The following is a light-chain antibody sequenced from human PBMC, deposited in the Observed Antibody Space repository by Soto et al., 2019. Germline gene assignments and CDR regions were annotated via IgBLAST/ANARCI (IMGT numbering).Light chain of an antibody. V-gene: IGKV2-28*01. Sequence: DIVMTQSPLSLPVTPGEPASISCRSSQSLLHSNGYNYLHWYLQKPGQSPQLLIYLGSTRASGVPDRFSGSGSGTDFTLNISRVEAEDVGVYYCMQALQAPLFTFGPGTKVDIK. J-gene: IGKJ3*01. CDR2: LGS. CDR1: QSLLHSNGYNY. CDR3: MQALQAPLFT.